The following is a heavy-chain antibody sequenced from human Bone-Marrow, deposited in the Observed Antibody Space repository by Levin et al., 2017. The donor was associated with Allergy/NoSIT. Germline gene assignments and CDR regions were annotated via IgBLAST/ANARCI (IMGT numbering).Heavy chain of an antibody. J-gene: IGHJ6*02. D-gene: IGHD3-10*01. V-gene: IGHV3-30*18. CDR2: IGYDGSNK. Sequence: GGSLRLSCAASGFSISIYAMHWVRQAPGKGLEWVAVIGYDGSNKYYADSVKGRFTISRDNSKNTLFLQMNGLRAEDTAVYYCAKQIGSGTDYYYYGMDVWGQGTTVTVFS. CDR3: AKQIGSGTDYYYYGMDV. CDR1: GFSISIYA.